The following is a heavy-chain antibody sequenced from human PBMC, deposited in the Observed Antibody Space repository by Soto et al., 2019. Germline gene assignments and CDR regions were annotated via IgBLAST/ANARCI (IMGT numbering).Heavy chain of an antibody. CDR2: ISAYNGNT. J-gene: IGHJ4*02. D-gene: IGHD3-16*01. CDR3: AREAQGVFLHY. CDR1: GYTFTSYG. Sequence: QVQLVQSGAEVKKPGASVKVSCKASGYTFTSYGISWVRQAPGQGLEWMGWISAYNGNTNYAQKLQGRVTMTRATSTSTAYRERRSLSSDDTAVYYCAREAQGVFLHYWGQGTLVTVSS. V-gene: IGHV1-18*01.